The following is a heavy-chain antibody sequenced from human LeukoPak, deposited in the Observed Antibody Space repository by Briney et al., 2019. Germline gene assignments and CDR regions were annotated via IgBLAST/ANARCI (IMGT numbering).Heavy chain of an antibody. CDR2: IIPIFGTA. Sequence: SVKVSCKASGGTFSSYAISWVRQAPGQGLEWMGGIIPIFGTANYAQKFQGRVTITADKSTSTAYMELSSLRSEDTAVYYCAGSVLRYFDWLPLPFDYWGQGTLVTVSS. J-gene: IGHJ4*02. V-gene: IGHV1-69*06. CDR1: GGTFSSYA. D-gene: IGHD3-9*01. CDR3: AGSVLRYFDWLPLPFDY.